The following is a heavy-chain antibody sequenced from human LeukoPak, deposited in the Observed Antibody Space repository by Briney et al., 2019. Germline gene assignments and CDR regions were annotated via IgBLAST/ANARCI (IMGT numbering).Heavy chain of an antibody. D-gene: IGHD3-3*01. V-gene: IGHV3-30*18. Sequence: PGGSLRLSCAASGFTFSSYGMHWVRQAPGKGLEWVAVISYDESNKYYADSVKGRFTISRDNSKNTLYLQMNSLRAEDTAVYYCAKGRRYYDFWSGRDYYYGMDVWGQGTTVTVSS. CDR2: ISYDESNK. CDR3: AKGRRYYDFWSGRDYYYGMDV. CDR1: GFTFSSYG. J-gene: IGHJ6*02.